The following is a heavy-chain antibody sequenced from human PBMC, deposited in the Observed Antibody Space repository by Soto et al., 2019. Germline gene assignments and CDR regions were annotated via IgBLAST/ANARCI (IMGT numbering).Heavy chain of an antibody. Sequence: ASVKVSCKASGYTFTSYYMHWVRQAPGQGLEWMGIINPSGGRTSYAQKFQGRVTMTRDTSTSTVYMELSSLRSEDTAVYYCAPSLLKGSSGYYNDDFDIWGQGTMVTVSS. CDR3: APSLLKGSSGYYNDDFDI. J-gene: IGHJ3*02. D-gene: IGHD3-22*01. CDR2: INPSGGRT. V-gene: IGHV1-46*01. CDR1: GYTFTSYY.